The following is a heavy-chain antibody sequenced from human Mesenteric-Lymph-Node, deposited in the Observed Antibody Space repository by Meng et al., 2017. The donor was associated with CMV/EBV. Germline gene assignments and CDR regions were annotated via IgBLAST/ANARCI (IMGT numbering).Heavy chain of an antibody. CDR1: VVTFTTYA. Sequence: ASVVTFTTYAVPCVRQAPGQRPEWMGWVNAGNGNTQYSQKFQGRVTITRDTSASTAYMELSSLRSEDTAVYYCARARVSGAYWYFDLWGQGTLVTVSS. CDR2: VNAGNGNT. J-gene: IGHJ2*01. V-gene: IGHV1-3*01. D-gene: IGHD7-27*01. CDR3: ARARVSGAYWYFDL.